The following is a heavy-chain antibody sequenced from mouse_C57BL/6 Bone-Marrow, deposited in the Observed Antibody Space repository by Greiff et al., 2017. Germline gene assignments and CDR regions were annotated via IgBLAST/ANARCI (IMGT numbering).Heavy chain of an antibody. V-gene: IGHV1-39*01. D-gene: IGHD2-1*01. CDR1: GYSFTDYN. J-gene: IGHJ4*01. CDR3: ARRMGNPHYYAMDY. CDR2: INPNYGTT. Sequence: VQLQQSGPELVKPGASVKISCKASGYSFTDYNMNWVKQSNGKSLDWIGVINPNYGTTSYNQKFKGKATLTVDPSSSTAYMQLNSLTSEDSAVYFCARRMGNPHYYAMDYWGQGNSVTVSS.